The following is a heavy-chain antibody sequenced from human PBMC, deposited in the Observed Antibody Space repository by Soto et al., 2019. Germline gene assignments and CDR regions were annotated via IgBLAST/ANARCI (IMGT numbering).Heavy chain of an antibody. CDR2: ISSNGGST. CDR1: GFTFSSYA. Sequence: GGSLRLSCSASGFTFSSYAMHWVRQAPGKGLEYVSAISSNGGSTYYADSVKGRFTISRDNSKNTLYLQMSSLRAEDAAVYYCVKERYISILYYFDYWGQGTLVTVSS. J-gene: IGHJ4*02. V-gene: IGHV3-64D*09. D-gene: IGHD6-13*01. CDR3: VKERYISILYYFDY.